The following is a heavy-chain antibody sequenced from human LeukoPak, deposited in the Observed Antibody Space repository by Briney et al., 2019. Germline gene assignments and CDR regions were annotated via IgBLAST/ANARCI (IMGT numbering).Heavy chain of an antibody. CDR2: ISGDGGST. D-gene: IGHD3-10*01. V-gene: IGHV3-43*02. CDR1: GFTFDDYA. J-gene: IGHJ3*01. Sequence: PGGSLRLSCAASGFTFDDYAMHWVRQAPGKGLEWVSLISGDGGSTYYADSVKGRFTISRDNSKNSLYLQMNSLRTEDTALYYCAKDIVPLDYHGSFGFGLDVWGQGTMVTVSS. CDR3: AKDIVPLDYHGSFGFGLDV.